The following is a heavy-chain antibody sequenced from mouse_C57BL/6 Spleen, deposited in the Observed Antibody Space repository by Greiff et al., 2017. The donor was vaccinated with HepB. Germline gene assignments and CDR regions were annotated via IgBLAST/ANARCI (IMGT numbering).Heavy chain of an antibody. CDR1: GYTFTSYG. V-gene: IGHV1-81*01. D-gene: IGHD1-1*01. CDR3: ARRHYYGSSYDAMDY. CDR2: IYPRSGNT. Sequence: VKLQQSGAELARPGASVKLSCKASGYTFTSYGISWVKQRTGQGLEWIGEIYPRSGNTYYNEKFKGKATLTADKSSSTAYMELRSLTSEDSAVYFCARRHYYGSSYDAMDYWGQGTSVTVSS. J-gene: IGHJ4*01.